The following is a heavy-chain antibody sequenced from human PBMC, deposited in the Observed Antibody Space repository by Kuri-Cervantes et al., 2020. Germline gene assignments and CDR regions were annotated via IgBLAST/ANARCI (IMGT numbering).Heavy chain of an antibody. Sequence: GESLKISCAASGFAFSSHSMHWVRQAPGKGLEWVAFTSYDGTGKYYADSVKGRFTISRDNSKNTVYLQMNSLRAEDTAVYYCAKDQIRIAARYLFDYWGQGTLVTVSS. CDR3: AKDQIRIAARYLFDY. J-gene: IGHJ4*02. V-gene: IGHV3-30-3*01. D-gene: IGHD6-6*01. CDR1: GFAFSSHS. CDR2: TSYDGTGK.